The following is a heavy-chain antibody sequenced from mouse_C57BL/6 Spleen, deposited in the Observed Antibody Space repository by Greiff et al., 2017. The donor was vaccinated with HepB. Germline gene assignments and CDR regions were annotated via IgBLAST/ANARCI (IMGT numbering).Heavy chain of an antibody. Sequence: VQLQQSGPELVKPGASVKISCKASGYTFTDYYMNWVKQSHGKSLEWIGDINPNNGGTSYNQKFKGKATLTVDKSSSTAYMELRSLTSEDSAVYYSARLRSTMIKDAMDYWGQGTSVTVSS. J-gene: IGHJ4*01. CDR1: GYTFTDYY. D-gene: IGHD2-4*01. V-gene: IGHV1-26*01. CDR2: INPNNGGT. CDR3: ARLRSTMIKDAMDY.